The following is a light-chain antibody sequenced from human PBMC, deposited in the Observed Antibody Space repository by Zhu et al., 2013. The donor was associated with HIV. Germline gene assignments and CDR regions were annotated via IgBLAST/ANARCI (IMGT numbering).Light chain of an antibody. V-gene: IGLV3-21*03. CDR3: QSYDSTLSASGV. Sequence: SYVLTQPPSVSVAPGKTARITCGGNNIGSKSVHWYQQKPGQAPVLVVYDDSDRPSGIPERFSGSKSGTSASLAITGLQADDEADYYCQSYDSTLSASGVFGGGTKLTVL. CDR2: DDS. J-gene: IGLJ2*01. CDR1: NIGSKS.